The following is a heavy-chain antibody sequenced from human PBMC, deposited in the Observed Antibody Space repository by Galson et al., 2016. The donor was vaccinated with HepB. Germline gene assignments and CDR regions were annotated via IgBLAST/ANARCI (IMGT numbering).Heavy chain of an antibody. V-gene: IGHV3-7*03. CDR2: IKHDGKEK. CDR3: ARDVPSDSWAAFDI. J-gene: IGHJ3*02. CDR1: GFTFRDYW. D-gene: IGHD3-16*01. Sequence: SLRLSCAASGFTFRDYWMNWVRQAPGKGLEWVAIIKHDGKEKHYAASVTGRFTISRDNGDNSLYLQMHSLRVEDTAVYYCARDVPSDSWAAFDIWGQGTMVTVSS.